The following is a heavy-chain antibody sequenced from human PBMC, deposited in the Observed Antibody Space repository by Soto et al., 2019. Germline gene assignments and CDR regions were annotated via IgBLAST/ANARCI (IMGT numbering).Heavy chain of an antibody. D-gene: IGHD1-1*01. Sequence: QVQLQQWGAGLLKPSETLSLTCAVYGGSLSGYYGNWIRQSPGKGLEWIGEINYSGITNYNPFLKSRVTISIDTSKNQFSLNLSSVTAADTAVYYCARTRNLDVWGQGTTVTVSS. CDR2: INYSGIT. V-gene: IGHV4-34*01. CDR1: GGSLSGYY. CDR3: ARTRNLDV. J-gene: IGHJ6*02.